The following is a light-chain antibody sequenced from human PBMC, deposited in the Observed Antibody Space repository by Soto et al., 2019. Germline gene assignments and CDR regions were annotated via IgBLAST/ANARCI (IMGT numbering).Light chain of an antibody. Sequence: QSVLTQPASVSGSPGQSITISCTGTSSDVGSYNLVSWYQQHPGKAPKLMIYEGSKRPSGVSNRFSGSKSGNTASLTISGLQAEDEADYYCCSYAGSSTFSWVFGGGTKLTVL. CDR1: SSDVGSYNL. CDR2: EGS. V-gene: IGLV2-23*03. CDR3: CSYAGSSTFSWV. J-gene: IGLJ3*02.